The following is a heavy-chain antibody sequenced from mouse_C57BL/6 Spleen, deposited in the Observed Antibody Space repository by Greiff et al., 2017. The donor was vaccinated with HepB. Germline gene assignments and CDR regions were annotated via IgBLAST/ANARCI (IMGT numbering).Heavy chain of an antibody. V-gene: IGHV5-4*01. CDR3: ARDDWDGAMDY. Sequence: EVQLVESGGGLVKPGGCLKLSCAASGFTFSSYAMSWVRQTPEKRLEWVATISDGGSYTYYPDNVKGRFTISRDNAKNNLYLQMSHLKSEDTAMYYCARDDWDGAMDYWGQGTSVTVSS. D-gene: IGHD4-1*01. CDR2: ISDGGSYT. CDR1: GFTFSSYA. J-gene: IGHJ4*01.